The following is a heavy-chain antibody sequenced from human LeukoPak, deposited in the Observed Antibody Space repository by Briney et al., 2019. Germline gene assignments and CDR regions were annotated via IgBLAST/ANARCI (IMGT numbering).Heavy chain of an antibody. CDR3: ARERDSSGYYSVGY. V-gene: IGHV3-23*01. CDR1: GFTFTNYA. J-gene: IGHJ4*02. Sequence: PGGSLRLSCAASGFTFTNYAMYWVRQAPGRGPEWVSAISPTCGDTFYADSVKGRFAISRDNSKNTVHLQMNSLRADDTAVYYCARERDSSGYYSVGYWGQGTLVTVSS. D-gene: IGHD3-22*01. CDR2: ISPTCGDT.